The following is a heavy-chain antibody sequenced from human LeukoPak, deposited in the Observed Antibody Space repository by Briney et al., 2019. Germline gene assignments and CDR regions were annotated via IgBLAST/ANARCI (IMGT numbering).Heavy chain of an antibody. CDR2: IIPIFGTA. J-gene: IGHJ4*02. Sequence: ASVKVSCKASGGTFSSYAISWLRQAPGQRLEWMGRIIPIFGTANYAQKFQGRVTITTDESTSTAYMELSSLRSEDTAVYYCARVNNYYDSSGYYPLDYWGQGTLVTVSS. V-gene: IGHV1-69*05. CDR1: GGTFSSYA. D-gene: IGHD3-22*01. CDR3: ARVNNYYDSSGYYPLDY.